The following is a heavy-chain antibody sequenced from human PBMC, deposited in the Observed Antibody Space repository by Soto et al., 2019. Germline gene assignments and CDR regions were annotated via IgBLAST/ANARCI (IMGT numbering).Heavy chain of an antibody. Sequence: PSETLSHTCAVSGGSIRSSNWWSWVRQPPGKGLEWIGEIYHSGSTNYNPSLKSRVTISVDKSKNQFSLKLSSVTAADTAVYYCARVVGYSYGYLDYWGQGTLVTVSS. CDR2: IYHSGST. CDR3: ARVVGYSYGYLDY. J-gene: IGHJ4*02. CDR1: GGSIRSSNW. D-gene: IGHD5-18*01. V-gene: IGHV4-4*02.